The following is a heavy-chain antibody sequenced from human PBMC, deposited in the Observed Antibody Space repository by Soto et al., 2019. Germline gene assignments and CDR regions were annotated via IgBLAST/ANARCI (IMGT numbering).Heavy chain of an antibody. CDR3: AKDEGLLWYLPAPFDY. CDR1: GFTFSSYG. J-gene: IGHJ4*02. CDR2: ISYDGSNK. D-gene: IGHD3-10*01. Sequence: GGSLRLSCAASGFTFSSYGMHWVRQAPGKGLEWVAVISYDGSNKYYADSVKGRFTISRDNSKNTLYLQMNSLRAEDTAVYYCAKDEGLLWYLPAPFDYWGQGTLVTVSS. V-gene: IGHV3-30*18.